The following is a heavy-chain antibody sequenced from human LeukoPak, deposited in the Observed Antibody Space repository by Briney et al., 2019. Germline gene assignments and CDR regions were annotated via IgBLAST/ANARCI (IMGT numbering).Heavy chain of an antibody. V-gene: IGHV3-23*01. CDR1: GFTFSNYA. CDR3: AKGPVVALAPFDY. J-gene: IGHJ4*02. Sequence: SGGSLRLSCAASGFTFSNYAMSWVRQAPGKGLEWVSAISGSGGSTYYADSVKGQFTISRDNSKNTLYLQMNSLRAEDTAVYYCAKGPVVALAPFDYWGQGTLVTVSS. CDR2: ISGSGGST. D-gene: IGHD3-22*01.